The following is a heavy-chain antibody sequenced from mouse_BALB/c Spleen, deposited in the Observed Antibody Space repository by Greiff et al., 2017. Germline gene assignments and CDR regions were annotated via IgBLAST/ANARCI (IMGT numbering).Heavy chain of an antibody. CDR1: GYAFSSSW. D-gene: IGHD2-1*01. CDR3: ARGGDYYGNYDAMDY. J-gene: IGHJ4*01. Sequence: VQLQQSGPELVKPGASVKISCKASGYAFSSSWMNWVKQRPGQGLEWIGRIYPGDGDTNYNGKFKGKATLTADKSSSTAYMQLSSLTSVDSAVYFCARGGDYYGNYDAMDYWGQGTSVTVSS. V-gene: IGHV1-82*01. CDR2: IYPGDGDT.